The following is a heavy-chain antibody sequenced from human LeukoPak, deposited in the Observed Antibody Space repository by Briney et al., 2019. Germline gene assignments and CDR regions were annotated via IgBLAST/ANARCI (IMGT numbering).Heavy chain of an antibody. CDR2: ISSSGSPI. V-gene: IGHV3-48*03. Sequence: GGSLRLSCAASGFTFSSYEMNWVRQAPGEGLEWISCISSSGSPIYYADSVKGRFTISRDNSTNTLFLQMDSLRTEDTAVYYCSRARITKQVVVNRVDYWGQGTLVTVSS. D-gene: IGHD3-22*01. J-gene: IGHJ4*02. CDR3: SRARITKQVVVNRVDY. CDR1: GFTFSSYE.